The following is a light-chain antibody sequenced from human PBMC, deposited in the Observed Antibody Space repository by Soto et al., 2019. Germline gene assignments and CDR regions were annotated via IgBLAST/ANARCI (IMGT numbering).Light chain of an antibody. CDR2: GAS. Sequence: ELVLTQSPGTLSVSPGDRATLSCRASQTVSSNYLAWYHHRPGQAPRLLIYGASSMATDIPDRFIGSGSGTYFTLTISRLEPDGLEVYCCHQYGSSPLTFCLGNKVEI. CDR1: QTVSSNY. CDR3: HQYGSSPLT. V-gene: IGKV3-20*01. J-gene: IGKJ4*01.